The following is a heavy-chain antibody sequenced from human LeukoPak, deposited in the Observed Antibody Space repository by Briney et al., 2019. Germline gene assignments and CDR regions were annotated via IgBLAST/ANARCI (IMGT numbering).Heavy chain of an antibody. J-gene: IGHJ3*02. V-gene: IGHV1-69*13. D-gene: IGHD4-17*01. CDR2: IIPIFGTA. CDR1: GGTFSSYA. Sequence: SVKVSCKASGGTFSSYAISWVRQAPGQGLEWMGGIIPIFGTATYAQKFQGRVTITADESTSTACMELSSLRSEDTAVYYCARPHSAQDYGAHDAFDIWGQGTMVTVSS. CDR3: ARPHSAQDYGAHDAFDI.